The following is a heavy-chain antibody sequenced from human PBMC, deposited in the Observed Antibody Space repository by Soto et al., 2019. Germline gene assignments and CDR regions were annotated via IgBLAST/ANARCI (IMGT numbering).Heavy chain of an antibody. V-gene: IGHV1-18*01. CDR2: ISAYNGNT. Sequence: QVQLVQSGAEVKKPGASVKVSCKASGYTFTSYGISWVRQAPGQGLEWMGWISAYNGNTNYAQKLQGRVTMTTDTSTSTAYRELRSLRSDDTAVYYCARDEGYSSGSELSFDYWGQGTLVTVSS. D-gene: IGHD6-19*01. J-gene: IGHJ4*02. CDR3: ARDEGYSSGSELSFDY. CDR1: GYTFTSYG.